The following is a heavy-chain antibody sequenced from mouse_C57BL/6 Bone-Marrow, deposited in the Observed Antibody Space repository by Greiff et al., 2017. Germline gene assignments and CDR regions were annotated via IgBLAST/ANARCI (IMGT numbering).Heavy chain of an antibody. CDR2: INPGSGGT. CDR3: AIEDYGDYNAMDD. J-gene: IGHJ4*01. D-gene: IGHD2-4*01. V-gene: IGHV1-54*01. CDR1: GYAFTNYL. Sequence: QVQLQQSGAELVRPGTSVKVSCKASGYAFTNYLIEWVKQRPGQGLEWIGVINPGSGGTNYNEKFKGKATLTADKSSSTAYMQLSSLTSEDSAVYVCAIEDYGDYNAMDDWGQVTSVTVSS.